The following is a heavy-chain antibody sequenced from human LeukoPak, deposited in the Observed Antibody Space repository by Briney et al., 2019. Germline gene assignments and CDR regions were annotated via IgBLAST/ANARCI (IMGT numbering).Heavy chain of an antibody. CDR1: GFTFSSYG. D-gene: IGHD3-3*01. CDR2: IRYDGSNK. V-gene: IGHV3-30*02. J-gene: IGHJ4*02. CDR3: AKGLLRFLDASFDY. Sequence: GGSLRLSCAASGFTFSSYGMHWVRQAPGKGLEWVAFIRYDGSNKYYADSVKGRFTISRDNSKNTLYLQMNSLRAEDTAVYYCAKGLLRFLDASFDYWGQGTLVTVSS.